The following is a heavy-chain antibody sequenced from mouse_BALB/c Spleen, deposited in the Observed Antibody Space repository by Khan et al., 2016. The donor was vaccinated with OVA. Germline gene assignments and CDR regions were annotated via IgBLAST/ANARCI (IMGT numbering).Heavy chain of an antibody. V-gene: IGHV1-20*02. Sequence: VQLQQSGPELVKPGASVKISCKASGYFFTGYFLNWVMQSHGKSLEWIGRINPHIGETFYNPKFKGKVTLTADESSSTAHMERRSLASEYSAGYYCARIYGSDFGYWGQGTPLTVSS. D-gene: IGHD1-1*01. CDR2: INPHIGET. CDR1: GYFFTGYF. J-gene: IGHJ2*01. CDR3: ARIYGSDFGY.